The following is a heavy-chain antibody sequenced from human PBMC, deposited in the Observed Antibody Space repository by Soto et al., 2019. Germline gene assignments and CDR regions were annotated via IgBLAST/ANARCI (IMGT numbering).Heavy chain of an antibody. CDR2: ISYSGAT. D-gene: IGHD2-15*01. V-gene: IGHV4-59*01. CDR1: GDSISNYY. Sequence: PSETLSLTCTVSGDSISNYYWSWIRQPPGKGLEWIGYISYSGATNDNPSLKSRVTISADTSKNQFSLKLSSVTAADTAVYYCSRINCSGGSRNGRWHDFWGQGTLVTVSS. J-gene: IGHJ4*02. CDR3: SRINCSGGSRNGRWHDF.